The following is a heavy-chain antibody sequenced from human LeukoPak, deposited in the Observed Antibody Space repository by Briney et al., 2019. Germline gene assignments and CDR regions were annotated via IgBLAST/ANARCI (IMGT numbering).Heavy chain of an antibody. CDR2: INPSGGST. D-gene: IGHD3-10*01. Sequence: ASVKVSCKASGYTFTSYYMHWVRQAPGQGLEWMGIINPSGGSTSYAQKFQGRVTMTRDTSTSTVYMELSSLRSEDTAVYYCARENTPKTYYYGSGNPTPAFDIWGQGTMVTVSS. CDR3: ARENTPKTYYYGSGNPTPAFDI. J-gene: IGHJ3*02. CDR1: GYTFTSYY. V-gene: IGHV1-46*01.